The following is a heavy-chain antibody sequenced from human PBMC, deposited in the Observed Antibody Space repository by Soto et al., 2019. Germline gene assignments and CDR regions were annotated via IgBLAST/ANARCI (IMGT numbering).Heavy chain of an antibody. CDR2: IQSKADGGAG. V-gene: IGHV3-15*01. CDR3: ARETDSYDILTGNP. J-gene: IGHJ5*02. D-gene: IGHD3-9*01. CDR1: EITLSNTW. Sequence: GGSLRLSCAASEITLSNTWMNWVRQAPGKGLEWVGRIQSKADGGAGDYAAPVKGRFTISRDNAKNSLYLQMNSLRAEDTAVYYCARETDSYDILTGNPWGQGTLVTVSS.